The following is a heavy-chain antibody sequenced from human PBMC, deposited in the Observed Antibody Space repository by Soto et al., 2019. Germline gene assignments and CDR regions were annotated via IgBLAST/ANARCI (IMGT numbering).Heavy chain of an antibody. D-gene: IGHD6-19*01. V-gene: IGHV4-34*01. CDR1: GGSFSGYY. Sequence: PSETLSLTCAVYGGSFSGYYWSWIRQPPGKGLEWIGEINHSGSTNYNPSLKSRVTISVDTSKNQFSLKLSSVTAADTAVYYCARRRDSSGLYCGGPGVYYYGMDVWGQGTTVTVSS. J-gene: IGHJ6*02. CDR2: INHSGST. CDR3: ARRRDSSGLYCGGPGVYYYGMDV.